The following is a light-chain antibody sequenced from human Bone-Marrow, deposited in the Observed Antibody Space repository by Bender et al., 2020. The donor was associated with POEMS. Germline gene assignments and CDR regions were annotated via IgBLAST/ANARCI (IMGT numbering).Light chain of an antibody. Sequence: HSALTQPASVSGSPGQSISISCTGISSDIGEYTYVSWYQQLPGKAPKLVISDVNDRPSGVSDRFSGSKSGNTASLTISGLEPEDEADYFCSSYAGSRIFVFGTGTKVTVL. CDR1: SSDIGEYTY. CDR3: SSYAGSRIFV. V-gene: IGLV2-14*01. CDR2: DVN. J-gene: IGLJ1*01.